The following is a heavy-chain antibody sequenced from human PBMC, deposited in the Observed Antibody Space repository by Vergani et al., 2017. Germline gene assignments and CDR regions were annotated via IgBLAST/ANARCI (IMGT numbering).Heavy chain of an antibody. D-gene: IGHD1-1*01. CDR1: GFTFSDYY. J-gene: IGHJ6*02. Sequence: QVQLVESGGGLVKPGGSLRLSCAASGFTFSDYYMSWIRQAPGKGLEWVSYISSSSYTNYADSWKGRFTISRDDSKNTAYLQMNSLKTEDTAVYYCTRPRTGTGFGMDVWGQGTTVTVSS. CDR3: TRPRTGTGFGMDV. V-gene: IGHV3-11*05. CDR2: ISSSSYT.